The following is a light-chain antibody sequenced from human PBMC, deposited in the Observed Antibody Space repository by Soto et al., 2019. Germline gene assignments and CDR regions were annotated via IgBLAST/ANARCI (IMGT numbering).Light chain of an antibody. Sequence: QSVLTQPASVSGSPGQSITISCTGTSSDIGGYNYVSWYQQHPGKAPKLMLYEVSNRPSGVSNRFSGSKSGNTASLTISGLQAEDEADYYRNSYTSSSTLYVFGTGTKLTVL. J-gene: IGLJ1*01. CDR3: NSYTSSSTLYV. CDR1: SSDIGGYNY. CDR2: EVS. V-gene: IGLV2-14*01.